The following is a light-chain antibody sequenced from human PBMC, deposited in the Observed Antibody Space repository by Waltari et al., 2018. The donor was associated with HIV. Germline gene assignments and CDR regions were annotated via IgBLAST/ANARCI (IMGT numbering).Light chain of an antibody. Sequence: SYELTQPPSVSVSPGPTARITCSGDSLPKQYVYWYQQSPGRAPVLVIYKDSERPSAIPERLSGYRSGTTGTLTISGVQADDEADYYCQTADSSGSSWVFGGGTKLTV. V-gene: IGLV3-25*03. J-gene: IGLJ3*02. CDR1: SLPKQY. CDR3: QTADSSGSSWV. CDR2: KDS.